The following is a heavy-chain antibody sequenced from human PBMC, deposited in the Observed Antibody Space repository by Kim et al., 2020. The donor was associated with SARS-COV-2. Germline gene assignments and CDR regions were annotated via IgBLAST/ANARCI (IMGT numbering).Heavy chain of an antibody. V-gene: IGHV3-15*01. Sequence: GGSLRLSCAASGFTFSNAWMSWVRQAPGKGLEWVGRIKSNTDGVTTDYAAPVQGRFTISRDDSKNTLYLQMNSLKTEDTAVYYCTTACVWFGADWFDPWG. CDR1: GFTFSNAW. CDR3: TTACVWFGADWFDP. D-gene: IGHD3-10*01. CDR2: IKSNTDGVTT. J-gene: IGHJ5*02.